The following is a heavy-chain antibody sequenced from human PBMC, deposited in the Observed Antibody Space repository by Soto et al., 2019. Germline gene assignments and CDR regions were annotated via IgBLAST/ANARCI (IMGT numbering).Heavy chain of an antibody. D-gene: IGHD6-19*01. V-gene: IGHV4-59*01. Sequence: TSETLSLTCTVSGGSISSYYWSWIRQPPGKGLEWIGYIYYSGSTNYNPSLKSRVTISVDTSKNQFSLKLSSVTAADTAVYYCARVRRTYSSGWYGFDYWGQGTLVTVSS. CDR2: IYYSGST. J-gene: IGHJ4*02. CDR1: GGSISSYY. CDR3: ARVRRTYSSGWYGFDY.